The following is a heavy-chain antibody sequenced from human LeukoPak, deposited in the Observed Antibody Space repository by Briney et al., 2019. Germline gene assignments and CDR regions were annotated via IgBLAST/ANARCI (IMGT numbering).Heavy chain of an antibody. V-gene: IGHV5-51*01. CDR2: IYPGDSDS. J-gene: IGHJ3*02. Sequence: GESLKISCKGSGYSFTSYWIGWVRQMPGKGLEWMGIIYPGDSDSRYSPPFQGQVTISADKSINTAYLQWSSLKASDTAMYYCARLSDTAMFTRAFDIWGQGTMVTVSS. D-gene: IGHD5-18*01. CDR3: ARLSDTAMFTRAFDI. CDR1: GYSFTSYW.